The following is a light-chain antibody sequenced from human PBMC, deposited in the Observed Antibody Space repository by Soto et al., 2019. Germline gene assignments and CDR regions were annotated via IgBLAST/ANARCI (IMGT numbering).Light chain of an antibody. CDR1: SGHSNYV. V-gene: IGLV4-69*01. Sequence: QPVLTQSPSASASLGASVKLTCTLSSGHSNYVIAWHQQQPEKGPRYLMKVTSDGSHIKADGIPDRFSGSSSGAERYLTISSLHSEDEADYYCQTWGTGIHVFGGGTKVTVL. J-gene: IGLJ3*02. CDR3: QTWGTGIHV. CDR2: VTSDGSH.